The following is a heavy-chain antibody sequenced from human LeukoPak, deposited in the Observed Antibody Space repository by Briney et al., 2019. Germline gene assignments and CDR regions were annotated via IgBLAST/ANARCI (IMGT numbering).Heavy chain of an antibody. CDR1: GGPISSSSYY. Sequence: SETLSLTCTVSGGPISSSSYYWGWIRQPPGKGLEWIGSIYYSGSTYYNPSLKSRVTISVDTSKNQFSLKLSSVTAADTAVYYCARMSLRGDYWGQGTLVTVSS. CDR3: ARMSLRGDY. V-gene: IGHV4-39*01. CDR2: IYYSGST. J-gene: IGHJ4*02.